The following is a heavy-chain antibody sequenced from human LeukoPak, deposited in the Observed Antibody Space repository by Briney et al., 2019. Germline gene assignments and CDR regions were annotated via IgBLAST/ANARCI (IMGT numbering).Heavy chain of an antibody. CDR3: ARDLPLGATIEYGYYGMDV. CDR2: ISAYNGNT. Sequence: ASVKVSCKASGYTFTSYGISWVRQAPGQGLEWMGWISAYNGNTNYAQKLQGRVTMTTDTSTSAAYMELRSLRSDDTAVYYCARDLPLGATIEYGYYGMDVWGQGTTVTVSS. CDR1: GYTFTSYG. D-gene: IGHD1-26*01. V-gene: IGHV1-18*01. J-gene: IGHJ6*02.